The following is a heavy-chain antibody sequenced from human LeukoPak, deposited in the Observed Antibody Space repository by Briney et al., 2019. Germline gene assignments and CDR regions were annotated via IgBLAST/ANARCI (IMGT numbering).Heavy chain of an antibody. Sequence: SVKVSCKASGGTFSSYAISWVRQAPGQGLEWMGGIIPIFGTANYAQKFQGRVTITTDESTSTAYMELSSLRSEDTAVYYCAVKGYCSGGSCYKGQYYFDYWGQGTLVTVSS. D-gene: IGHD2-15*01. CDR3: AVKGYCSGGSCYKGQYYFDY. J-gene: IGHJ4*02. V-gene: IGHV1-69*05. CDR2: IIPIFGTA. CDR1: GGTFSSYA.